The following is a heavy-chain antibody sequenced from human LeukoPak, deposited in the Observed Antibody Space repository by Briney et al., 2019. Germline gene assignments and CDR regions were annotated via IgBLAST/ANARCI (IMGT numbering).Heavy chain of an antibody. CDR2: IYYSGST. Sequence: SETLSLTCTVSVGSISSYDWSWIRQPPGKGLEWIGYIYYSGSTNYNPSLKRRVTISVDTSKKQFSLKLSSVTAADTAVYYCARAISDFLGRHYDLPNLWGQGTMVTVSS. J-gene: IGHJ3*01. V-gene: IGHV4-59*01. D-gene: IGHD3-3*01. CDR1: VGSISSYD. CDR3: ARAISDFLGRHYDLPNL.